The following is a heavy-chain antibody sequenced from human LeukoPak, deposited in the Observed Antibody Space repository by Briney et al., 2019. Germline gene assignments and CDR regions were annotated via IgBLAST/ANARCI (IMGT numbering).Heavy chain of an antibody. CDR3: ARTTVNNWFDP. D-gene: IGHD4-17*01. Sequence: SETLSLTCTVSGDSISNFYWSWVRQPPGKGLEWIGYIFYGGSTNYNPSLKSRVTISVDTSKNQFYLKLSSVTAADTAVYYCARTTVNNWFDPWGQGTLVTVSS. CDR1: GDSISNFY. CDR2: IFYGGST. V-gene: IGHV4-59*01. J-gene: IGHJ5*02.